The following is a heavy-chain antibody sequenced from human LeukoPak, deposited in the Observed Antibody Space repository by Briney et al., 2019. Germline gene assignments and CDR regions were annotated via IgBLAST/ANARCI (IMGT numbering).Heavy chain of an antibody. CDR2: ISGSGGST. V-gene: IGHV3-23*01. Sequence: PGGSLRLSCAASGFAFSSYAMSWVRQAPGKGLEWVSAISGSGGSTYYADSVKGRFTISRDNSKNTLYLQMNSLRAEDTAVYYCARIPSGSGSIAWGQGTLVTVSS. CDR1: GFAFSSYA. J-gene: IGHJ5*02. D-gene: IGHD3-22*01. CDR3: ARIPSGSGSIA.